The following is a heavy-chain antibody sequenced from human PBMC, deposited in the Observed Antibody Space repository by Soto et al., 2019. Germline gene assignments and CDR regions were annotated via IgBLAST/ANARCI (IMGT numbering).Heavy chain of an antibody. D-gene: IGHD2-21*02. J-gene: IGHJ4*02. CDR2: IIPIFGTT. Sequence: VQLVQSGAEVKKPGSSVKVSCKASGGTFSNYPFIWVRQAPGQGLDWMGGIIPIFGTTDYGQRFQARGTITADESTNTAYMELSSLGSDDTAVYYCARGLYCGGGCYSHFDYWCQGTLVTGSS. V-gene: IGHV1-69*01. CDR3: ARGLYCGGGCYSHFDY. CDR1: GGTFSNYP.